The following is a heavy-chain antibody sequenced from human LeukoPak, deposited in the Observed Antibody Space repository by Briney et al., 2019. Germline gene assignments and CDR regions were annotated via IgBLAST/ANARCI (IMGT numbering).Heavy chain of an antibody. CDR2: IYPSGST. V-gene: IGHV4-4*07. J-gene: IGHJ4*02. CDR3: ARSSGHDFDY. CDR1: SGSLSSFY. D-gene: IGHD5-12*01. Sequence: SETLSLTCTVSSGSLSSFYWNWIRQPARKGLEWVGRIYPSGSTDYNASLKSRVTMSVDTSKKQFSLKLNSVTAADTAVYYCARSSGHDFDYWGQGILVTVSS.